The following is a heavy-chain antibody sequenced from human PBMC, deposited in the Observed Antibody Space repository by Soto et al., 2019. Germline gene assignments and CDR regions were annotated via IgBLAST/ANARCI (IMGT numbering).Heavy chain of an antibody. CDR3: ARDEHGMDV. CDR2: IFFTGRA. J-gene: IGHJ6*02. Sequence: SETLSLTCTVSGGSVSTCSYDWSWSAQPPGKGVEWIVKIFFTGRAHYTTSLWNRVTMSVDTSKDQFSLTLTAVSAADTAVYFCARDEHGMDVWGQGTTVTVSS. V-gene: IGHV4-61*01. CDR1: GGSVSTCSYD.